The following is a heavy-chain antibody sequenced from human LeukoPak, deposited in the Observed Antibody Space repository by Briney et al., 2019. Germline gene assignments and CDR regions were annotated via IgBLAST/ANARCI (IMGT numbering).Heavy chain of an antibody. Sequence: GGSLRLSCAASGFTFSSYEMNWVRQAPGKGLEWVSYISSSGSTIYYADSVKGRFTISRDNAKNSLYLQMNSLRAEDTAVYYCARVGYCSSTSCYDYFDYWGQGTLVTVSS. J-gene: IGHJ4*02. D-gene: IGHD2-2*01. CDR3: ARVGYCSSTSCYDYFDY. V-gene: IGHV3-48*03. CDR2: ISSSGSTI. CDR1: GFTFSSYE.